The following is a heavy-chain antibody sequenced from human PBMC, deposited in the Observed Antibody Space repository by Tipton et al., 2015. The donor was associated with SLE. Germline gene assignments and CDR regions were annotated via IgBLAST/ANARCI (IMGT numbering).Heavy chain of an antibody. Sequence: TLSLTCTVSGGSISPHYWSWVRQPPGKGLEWIGYVYYSGSTMYNSSLRSRVTMAVDTSKNQFSLRMSSVTAADTAVYYCARYWQLGGGFDYWGQGTLVTGSS. J-gene: IGHJ4*02. CDR3: ARYWQLGGGFDY. D-gene: IGHD6-6*01. V-gene: IGHV4-59*08. CDR1: GGSISPHY. CDR2: VYYSGST.